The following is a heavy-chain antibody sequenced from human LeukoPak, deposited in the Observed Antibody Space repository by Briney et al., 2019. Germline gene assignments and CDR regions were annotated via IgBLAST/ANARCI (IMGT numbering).Heavy chain of an antibody. D-gene: IGHD1-26*01. V-gene: IGHV5-51*01. J-gene: IGHJ5*02. Sequence: GESLKISCKGSGYSFTGYWIGWVRQMPGKGLEWMGIIYPGDSDTGYSPSFRGQVTISADKSISTAYLQWSSLKASDTAMYYCARQLGARRLLAWFDPWGQGTLVTVSS. CDR3: ARQLGARRLLAWFDP. CDR2: IYPGDSDT. CDR1: GYSFTGYW.